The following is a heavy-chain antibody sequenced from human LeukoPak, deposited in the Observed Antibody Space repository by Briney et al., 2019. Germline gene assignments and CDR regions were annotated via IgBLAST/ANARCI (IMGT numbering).Heavy chain of an antibody. D-gene: IGHD3-16*02. CDR1: GITFTNFG. V-gene: IGHV3-48*04. CDR2: IVGSTTTM. J-gene: IGHJ6*03. CDR3: ARDRNYREGLVTIRYMDV. Sequence: GGSLRLSCAASGITFTNFGMNWVRQAPGKGLEWISYIVGSTTTMYYADSVKGGSTISRDNAKNSLYLQMNSLRVEDTAVYYCARDRNYREGLVTIRYMDVWGKGTTVTVSS.